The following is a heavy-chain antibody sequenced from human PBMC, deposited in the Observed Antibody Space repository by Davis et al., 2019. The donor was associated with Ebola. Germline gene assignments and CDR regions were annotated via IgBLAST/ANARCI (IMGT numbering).Heavy chain of an antibody. V-gene: IGHV4-34*01. CDR3: ARTTLTSVSDSGLGYNYFAP. CDR2: IGRGGST. J-gene: IGHJ5*02. CDR1: GGSFSAYF. Sequence: SETLSLTCGVYGGSFSAYFWSWIRQSPGKGLEWLGEIGRGGSTNYNPTLKNRLTIALDTSKNQFSLRLESMTAADTAVYYCARTTLTSVSDSGLGYNYFAPWGQGTLVTVSS. D-gene: IGHD4-17*01.